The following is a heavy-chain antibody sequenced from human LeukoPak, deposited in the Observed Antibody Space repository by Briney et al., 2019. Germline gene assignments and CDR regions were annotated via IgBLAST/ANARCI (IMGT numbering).Heavy chain of an antibody. D-gene: IGHD6-19*01. Sequence: ASVKVSCKASGYTFTSYDINWVRQAPGQGLEWMGIINPSGGSTSYAQKFQGRVTMTRDTSTSTVYMELSSLRSEDTAVYYCARDMRIAVAALGWRALDYWGQGTLVTVSS. CDR1: GYTFTSYD. CDR3: ARDMRIAVAALGWRALDY. J-gene: IGHJ4*02. CDR2: INPSGGST. V-gene: IGHV1-46*01.